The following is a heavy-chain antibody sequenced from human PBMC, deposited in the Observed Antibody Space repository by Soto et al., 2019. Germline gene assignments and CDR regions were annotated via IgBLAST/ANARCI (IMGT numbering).Heavy chain of an antibody. CDR3: ARRTAATPDYYYYYMAV. V-gene: IGHV1-69*02. CDR1: VGTFSSYT. J-gene: IGHJ6*03. Sequence: GASVKVSCKGSVGTFSSYTISWVRQAPGQGLEWMGRIIPILGIANYAQKFQGRVTITADKSTSTAYMELSSLRSEDTAVYYCARRTAATPDYYYYYMAVWGKGTTVTVSS. D-gene: IGHD2-15*01. CDR2: IIPILGIA.